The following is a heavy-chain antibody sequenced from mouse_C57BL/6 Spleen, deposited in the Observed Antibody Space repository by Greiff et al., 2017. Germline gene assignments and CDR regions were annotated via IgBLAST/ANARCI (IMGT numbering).Heavy chain of an antibody. V-gene: IGHV14-1*01. D-gene: IGHD1-1*01. J-gene: IGHJ1*03. Sequence: VQLKESGAELVRPGASVKLSCTASGFNIKDYVMHWVKQRPEQGLEWIGRIDPEDGDNEYAPKFQGKATMTADTSATTAYLQLSSLTSGDTAVYYCTTLYGRGTGTTVTVSS. CDR2: IDPEDGDN. CDR3: TTLYG. CDR1: GFNIKDYV.